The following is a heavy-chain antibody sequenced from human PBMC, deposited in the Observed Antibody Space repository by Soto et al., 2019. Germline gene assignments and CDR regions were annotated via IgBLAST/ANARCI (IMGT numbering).Heavy chain of an antibody. Sequence: VQVVASGGGLVQPGRSLRLSCAVSGFRFEQYVMHWVRQAPGKGLECVSTVSPTGDTVAYADSVEGRFTVSRDNAKNSLYLEMNSLKCDDTAFYYCLKDAPNGSLYDWGQGTLVTVSS. J-gene: IGHJ4*02. CDR3: LKDAPNGSLYD. CDR2: VSPTGDTV. D-gene: IGHD3-10*01. CDR1: GFRFEQYV. V-gene: IGHV3-9*01.